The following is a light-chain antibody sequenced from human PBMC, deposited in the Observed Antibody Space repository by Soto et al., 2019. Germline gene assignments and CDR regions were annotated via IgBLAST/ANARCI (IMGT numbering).Light chain of an antibody. CDR3: QQYNSWPPIT. Sequence: EIVMTQSPATLSVSPGESATLSCRASQSISGNLAWYRQKPGLSPRLLIYHTSTRATGVPARFSGSGSGTEFTLSISSLQSEDFAVYYCQQYNSWPPITFGQGTRLEIK. J-gene: IGKJ5*01. V-gene: IGKV3-15*01. CDR2: HTS. CDR1: QSISGN.